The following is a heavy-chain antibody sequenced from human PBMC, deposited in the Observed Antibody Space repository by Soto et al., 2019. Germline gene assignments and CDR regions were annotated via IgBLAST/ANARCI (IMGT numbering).Heavy chain of an antibody. Sequence: QVQLVQSGAEVKKPGSSVKVSCKASGGSFSSYAISWVRQAPGQGLEWMGGIIPILGTANYAQKFQGRVTXXAXEXRSEAYMEVSSLRSEDTAVFYCARVAGYSGSGVFDYWGQGTLVTVSS. CDR3: ARVAGYSGSGVFDY. V-gene: IGHV1-69*11. CDR2: IIPILGTA. CDR1: GGSFSSYA. J-gene: IGHJ4*02. D-gene: IGHD6-13*01.